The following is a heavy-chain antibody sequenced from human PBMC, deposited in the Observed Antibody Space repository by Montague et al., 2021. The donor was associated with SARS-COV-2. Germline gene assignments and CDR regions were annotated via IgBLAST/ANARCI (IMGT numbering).Heavy chain of an antibody. CDR3: ARLRDGVVPSPILGIGPYFTYYYMDV. CDR1: GGSFSGYY. D-gene: IGHD2-15*01. J-gene: IGHJ6*03. CDR2: INHGGNT. V-gene: IGHV4-34*01. Sequence: SETLSLTCADHGGSFSGYYWKWIRQPPGKGLEWIGEINHGGNTNYNPSLKNRLTISVDTSKNQFSLKLTSVAATDTAVYYCARLRDGVVPSPILGIGPYFTYYYMDVWGKGTTVTVSS.